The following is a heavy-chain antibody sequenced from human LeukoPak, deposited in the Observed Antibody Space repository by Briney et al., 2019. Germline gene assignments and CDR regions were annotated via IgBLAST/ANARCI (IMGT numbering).Heavy chain of an antibody. D-gene: IGHD5-12*01. V-gene: IGHV3-30*18. CDR1: GFXFSSHA. CDR3: AKDGATMGYYFDY. CDR2: ISYDGGDS. Sequence: GGSLRLSCAASGFXFSSHAIHWVRQAPGKGLEWVAVISYDGGDSVYAESVKGRFTISRDNSKNTLYLQMNSLRTEDTAVYYCAKDGATMGYYFDYWGQGTLVTVSS. J-gene: IGHJ4*02.